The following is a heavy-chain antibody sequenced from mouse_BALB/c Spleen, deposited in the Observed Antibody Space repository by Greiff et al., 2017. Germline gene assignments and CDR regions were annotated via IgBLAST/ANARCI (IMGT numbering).Heavy chain of an antibody. Sequence: EVMLVESGGGLVQPGGSRKLSCAASGFTFSSFGMHWVRQAPEKGLEWVAYISSGSSTIYYADTVKGRFTISRDNPKNTLFLQMTSLRSEDTAMYYCARWGGDPMDDWGQGTSVTVSS. J-gene: IGHJ4*01. CDR1: GFTFSSFG. CDR2: ISSGSSTI. CDR3: ARWGGDPMDD. V-gene: IGHV5-17*02.